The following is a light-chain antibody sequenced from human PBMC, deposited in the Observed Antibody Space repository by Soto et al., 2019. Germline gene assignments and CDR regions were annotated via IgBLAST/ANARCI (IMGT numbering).Light chain of an antibody. CDR3: QQYGSSPRP. Sequence: NVLTQSPATLSLSPGERATLSFRASQSVSSYLAWYQQKPGQAPRLLIYGASNRATGIPDRFSGSGSGTDFTLTISRLEPEDFAVYYCQQYGSSPRPFGQGTRLEIK. CDR1: QSVSSY. V-gene: IGKV3-20*01. CDR2: GAS. J-gene: IGKJ5*01.